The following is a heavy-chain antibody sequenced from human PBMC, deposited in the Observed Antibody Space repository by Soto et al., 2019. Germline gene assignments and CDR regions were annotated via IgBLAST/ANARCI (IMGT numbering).Heavy chain of an antibody. CDR2: IIPIFGTA. D-gene: IGHD2-15*01. CDR1: GGTFSSYA. J-gene: IGHJ1*01. V-gene: IGHV1-69*13. CDR3: ARGLGDYYCSGGSCLSAEYFQH. Sequence: GASVKVSCKASGGTFSSYAISWVRQAPGQGLEWMGGIIPIFGTANYAQKFQGRVTITADESTSTAYMELSSLRSEDTAVYYCARGLGDYYCSGGSCLSAEYFQHWGQGTLVTVSS.